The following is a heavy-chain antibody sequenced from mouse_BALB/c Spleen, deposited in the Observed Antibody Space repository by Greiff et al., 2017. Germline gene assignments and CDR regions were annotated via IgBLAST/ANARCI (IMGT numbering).Heavy chain of an antibody. J-gene: IGHJ3*01. V-gene: IGHV7-3*02. Sequence: EVKLVESGGGLVQPGGSLRLSCAPSGFTFTDYYMSWVRQPPGKALEWLGFIRNKANGYTTEYSASVKGRFTISRDNPQSILYLQMNTLRAEDSSTYYCASLNWDWFAYWGQGTLVTVSA. CDR1: GFTFTDYY. CDR3: ASLNWDWFAY. CDR2: IRNKANGYTT. D-gene: IGHD4-1*02.